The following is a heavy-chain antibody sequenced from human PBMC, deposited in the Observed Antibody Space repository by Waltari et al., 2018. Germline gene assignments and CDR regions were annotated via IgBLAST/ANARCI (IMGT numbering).Heavy chain of an antibody. J-gene: IGHJ4*02. CDR3: ARSHYYGSGSPHY. CDR1: GFTFSTYW. CDR2: IKQDGSEK. V-gene: IGHV3-7*01. D-gene: IGHD3-10*01. Sequence: EVQLVESGGGLVQPGGSLSLSCAASGFTFSTYWLSWVRQAPGKGLEWVANIKQDGSEKYYVDSVKGRFTISRDNAKNSLYLQMNSLRAEDTAVYYCARSHYYGSGSPHYWGQGTLVTVSS.